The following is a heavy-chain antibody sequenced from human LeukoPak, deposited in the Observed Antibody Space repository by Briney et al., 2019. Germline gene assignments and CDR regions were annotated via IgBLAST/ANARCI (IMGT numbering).Heavy chain of an antibody. CDR3: AKAIDSSSWFGFLDY. CDR1: GFTFSSYA. D-gene: IGHD6-13*01. V-gene: IGHV3-23*01. Sequence: GGSLRLSCAASGFTFSSYAMSWVRQAPGKGLEWASAVSGSGGSTYYADSVKGRFTISRDNSKNTLYLQMNSLRAEDTAVYYCAKAIDSSSWFGFLDYWGQGTLVTVSS. CDR2: VSGSGGST. J-gene: IGHJ4*02.